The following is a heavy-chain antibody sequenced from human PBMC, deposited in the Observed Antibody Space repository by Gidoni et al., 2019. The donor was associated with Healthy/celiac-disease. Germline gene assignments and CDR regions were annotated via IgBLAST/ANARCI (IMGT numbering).Heavy chain of an antibody. CDR1: GFTFSRYD. J-gene: IGHJ6*02. CDR3: ARVGGPLGLEYRGTYGMDV. D-gene: IGHD1-1*01. V-gene: IGHV3-30-3*01. Sequence: QVQLVESGGGVVQPGRSLRLSCAASGFTFSRYDMHWGRQAPGKGLEWVAVISYDGSNKYYADSVKGRFTISRDNSKNTLYLQMNSLRAEDTAVYYCARVGGPLGLEYRGTYGMDVWGQGTTVTVSS. CDR2: ISYDGSNK.